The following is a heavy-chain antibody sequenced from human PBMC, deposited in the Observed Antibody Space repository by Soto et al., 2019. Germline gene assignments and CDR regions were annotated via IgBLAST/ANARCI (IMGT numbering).Heavy chain of an antibody. CDR2: IDPSDSYT. Sequence: GESLKISCKGSGYSFTSYWISWVRQMPGKGLEWMGRIDPSDSYTNYSPSFQGHVTISADKSISTAYLQWSSLKASDTAMYYCARPPIYGSGGSSKKNYYYSGMDVWGQGTTVTVYS. CDR1: GYSFTSYW. J-gene: IGHJ6*02. D-gene: IGHD2-15*01. V-gene: IGHV5-10-1*01. CDR3: ARPPIYGSGGSSKKNYYYSGMDV.